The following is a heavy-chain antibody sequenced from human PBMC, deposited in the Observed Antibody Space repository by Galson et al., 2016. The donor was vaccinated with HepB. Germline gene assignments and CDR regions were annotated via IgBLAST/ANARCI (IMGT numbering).Heavy chain of an antibody. D-gene: IGHD2-15*01. CDR3: ARFGGSLGMDV. V-gene: IGHV3-33*01. CDR2: IWYDGSNK. J-gene: IGHJ6*02. CDR1: SYD. Sequence: SYDMHWARQAPGKGLEWVALIWYDGSNKHYADSVKGRFTISRDNSKNTLYLQMNSLTAEDTAVYYCARFGGSLGMDVWGQGTTVTVSS.